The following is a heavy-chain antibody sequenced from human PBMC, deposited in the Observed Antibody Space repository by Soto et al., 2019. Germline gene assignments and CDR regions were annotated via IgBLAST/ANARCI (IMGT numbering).Heavy chain of an antibody. J-gene: IGHJ5*02. V-gene: IGHV3-9*01. CDR3: AKGYGSGSPTPT. CDR1: GFTFDDYA. Sequence: EVQLVESGGGLVQSGRSLRLSCAASGFTFDDYAMHWVRQAPGKGLEWVSGISWNSGSIGYADSVKGRFTISRDNAKNSLYLQMNSLRAEDTALYYCAKGYGSGSPTPTWGQGTLVTVSS. CDR2: ISWNSGSI. D-gene: IGHD3-10*01.